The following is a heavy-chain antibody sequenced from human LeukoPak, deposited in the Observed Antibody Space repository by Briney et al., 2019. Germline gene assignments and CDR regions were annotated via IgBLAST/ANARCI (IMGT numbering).Heavy chain of an antibody. CDR2: IKQDGSEK. Sequence: GGSLRLSCAASGFTFSSYWMSWVRQAPGKGLEWVANIKQDGSEKYYVDSVKGRFTISRDNAKNSLYLQMNSLRAEDTAVYYCARGLSAYCGGDCYYNYYYYMDVWGKGTTVTVSS. J-gene: IGHJ6*03. D-gene: IGHD2-21*01. CDR3: ARGLSAYCGGDCYYNYYYYMDV. V-gene: IGHV3-7*01. CDR1: GFTFSSYW.